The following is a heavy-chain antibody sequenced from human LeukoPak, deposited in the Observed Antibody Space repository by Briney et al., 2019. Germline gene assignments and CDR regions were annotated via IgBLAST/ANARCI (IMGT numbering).Heavy chain of an antibody. CDR2: IKPDGTTK. Sequence: GALRLSCAASGFPFSSYSMTWVRQAPGKGLEWVANIKPDGTTKFYVDSVKGRFTIPRDNALNSLYLQMNSLRAEDTAIYYCARSIPYGTTWYGRSDYWGQGTLVTVSS. CDR3: ARSIPYGTTWYGRSDY. D-gene: IGHD6-13*01. J-gene: IGHJ4*02. V-gene: IGHV3-7*03. CDR1: GFPFSSYS.